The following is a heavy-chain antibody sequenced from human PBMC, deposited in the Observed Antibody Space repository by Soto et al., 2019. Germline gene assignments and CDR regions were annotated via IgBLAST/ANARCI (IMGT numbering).Heavy chain of an antibody. D-gene: IGHD6-6*01. J-gene: IGHJ6*02. CDR1: RFTFSDYS. CDR2: ISSRGDYI. CDR3: AGIRQLVPPYSSRGMDV. Sequence: AGGSLRLSCTASRFTFSDYSMNWVRQAPGKGLEWVSSISSRGDYIYYTDSVKGRFTISRDNAKNSLYLQINSLRVEDTAVYYCAGIRQLVPPYSSRGMDVWGQGTTVTLSS. V-gene: IGHV3-21*01.